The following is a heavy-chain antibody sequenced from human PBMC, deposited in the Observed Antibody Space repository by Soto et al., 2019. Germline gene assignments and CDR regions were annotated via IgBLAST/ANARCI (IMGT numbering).Heavy chain of an antibody. Sequence: SETLSLTCAVYGGSFSGYYWSWIRQPPGKGLEWIGEINHRGSTNYNPSLKSRVTISVDTSKNQFSLKLSSVTAADTAVYYCARGPGKQQLVHYYYVMDVWGQGTTVTVSS. V-gene: IGHV4-34*01. J-gene: IGHJ6*02. CDR3: ARGPGKQQLVHYYYVMDV. D-gene: IGHD6-13*01. CDR2: INHRGST. CDR1: GGSFSGYY.